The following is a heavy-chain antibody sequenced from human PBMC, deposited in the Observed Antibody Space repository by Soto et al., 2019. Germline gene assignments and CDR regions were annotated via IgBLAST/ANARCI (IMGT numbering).Heavy chain of an antibody. D-gene: IGHD2-15*01. J-gene: IGHJ4*03. CDR2: ISGSGGST. CDR3: ANLYCSGGSCYLDY. V-gene: IGHV3-23*01. CDR1: GFTFSSYA. Sequence: GGSLRLSCAASGFTFSSYAMSWVRQAPGKGLEWVSAISGSGGSTYYADSVKGRFTISRENSKNTLYLQMNSLRAEDTAVYYCANLYCSGGSCYLDYWGQGTLVTVSS.